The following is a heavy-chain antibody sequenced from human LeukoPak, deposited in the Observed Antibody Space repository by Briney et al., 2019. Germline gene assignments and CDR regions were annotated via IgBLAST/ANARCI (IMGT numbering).Heavy chain of an antibody. Sequence: GRSLRLSCAASGFTFSSYGMHWVRQAPGKGLEWVAVISYDGSNKYYADSVKGRFTISRDNSKNTLYLQMNSLRAEDTAVYYCAKGMREGGNWFDPRGQGTLVTVSS. CDR1: GFTFSSYG. CDR2: ISYDGSNK. J-gene: IGHJ5*02. CDR3: AKGMREGGNWFDP. V-gene: IGHV3-30*18. D-gene: IGHD3-16*01.